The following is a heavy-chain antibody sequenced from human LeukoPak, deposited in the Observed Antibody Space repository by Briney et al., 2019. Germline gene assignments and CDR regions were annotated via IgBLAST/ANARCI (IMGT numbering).Heavy chain of an antibody. Sequence: SETLSLTCTVSGGSISSSSYYWGWIRQPPGKGLEWIGSIYYSGSTYYNPSLKSRVTISVDTSKNQFSLKLSSVTAADTAVYYCARERYYGSGSYYILDYWGQGTLVTVSS. CDR2: IYYSGST. V-gene: IGHV4-39*07. CDR3: ARERYYGSGSYYILDY. J-gene: IGHJ4*02. CDR1: GGSISSSSYY. D-gene: IGHD3-10*01.